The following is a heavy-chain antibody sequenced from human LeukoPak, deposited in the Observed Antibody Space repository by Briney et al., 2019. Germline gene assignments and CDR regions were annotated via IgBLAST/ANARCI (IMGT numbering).Heavy chain of an antibody. CDR1: GFTVSNNY. CDR2: IRYDGSNK. V-gene: IGHV3-30*02. CDR3: AKGWEHYFDY. Sequence: GGSLRLSCAASGFTVSNNYMSWVRQAPGKGLEWVAFIRYDGSNKYYADSVKGRFTISRDNSKNTLYLQMNSLRAEDTAVYYCAKGWEHYFDYWGQGTLVTVAS. J-gene: IGHJ4*02. D-gene: IGHD1-26*01.